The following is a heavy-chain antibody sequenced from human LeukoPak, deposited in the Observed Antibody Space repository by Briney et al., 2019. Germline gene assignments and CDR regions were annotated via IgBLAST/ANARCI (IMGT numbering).Heavy chain of an antibody. CDR2: IYYSGST. Sequence: PSETLSLTCTVSGGSISSYYWSWIRQPPGKGLEWIGYIYYSGSTNYNPSLKSRVTISVDTSKNQFSLKLSSVTAADTAVYYCARAPRYYYDSSGYSNWYFDLWGRGTLVTVSS. CDR3: ARAPRYYYDSSGYSNWYFDL. V-gene: IGHV4-59*12. D-gene: IGHD3-22*01. J-gene: IGHJ2*01. CDR1: GGSISSYY.